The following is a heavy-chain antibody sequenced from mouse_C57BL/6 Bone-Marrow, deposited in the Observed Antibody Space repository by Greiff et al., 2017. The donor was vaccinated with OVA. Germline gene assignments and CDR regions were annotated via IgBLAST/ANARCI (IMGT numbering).Heavy chain of an antibody. CDR2: IYPGGGYT. CDR3: ALVVTYSFDY. J-gene: IGHJ2*01. D-gene: IGHD2-2*01. Sequence: VQLQESGAELVRPGTSVKMSCKASGYTFTNYWIGWAKQRPGHGLEWIGDIYPGGGYTNYNEKFKGKATLTADKSSSTVYMQFSSLPSEVSALSSCALVVTYSFDYCGQGTTLTVSS. V-gene: IGHV1-63*01. CDR1: GYTFTNYW.